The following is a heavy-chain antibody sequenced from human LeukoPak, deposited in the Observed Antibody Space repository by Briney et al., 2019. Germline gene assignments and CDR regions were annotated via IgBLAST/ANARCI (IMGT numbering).Heavy chain of an antibody. J-gene: IGHJ5*02. CDR3: VRALGVDWSDP. Sequence: PGRSLRLSCAASGFTFSSYAMHWVRQAPGKGLEWVAVISYDGSNKYYADSVKGRFTISRDNSKNTLYLQMNSLRAEDTAVYYCVRALGVDWSDPWGQGTLVTVSS. V-gene: IGHV3-30*04. D-gene: IGHD3-10*01. CDR1: GFTFSSYA. CDR2: ISYDGSNK.